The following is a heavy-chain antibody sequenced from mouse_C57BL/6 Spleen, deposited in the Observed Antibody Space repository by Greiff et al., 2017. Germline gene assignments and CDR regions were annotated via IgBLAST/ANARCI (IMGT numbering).Heavy chain of an antibody. D-gene: IGHD2-1*01. V-gene: IGHV2-2*01. CDR2: IWSGGST. J-gene: IGHJ4*01. CDR1: GFSLTSYG. Sequence: QVQLQQSGPGLVQPSQSLSITCTVSGFSLTSYGVHWVRQSPGKGLEWLGVIWSGGSTDYNAAFISRLSISKDNSKSQVFFKMNSLQADDTAIYYCASIYSDYGMDYWGQGTSVNVSS. CDR3: ASIYSDYGMDY.